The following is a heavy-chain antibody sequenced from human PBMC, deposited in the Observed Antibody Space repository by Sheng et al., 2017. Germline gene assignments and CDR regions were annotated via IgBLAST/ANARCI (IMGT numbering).Heavy chain of an antibody. CDR1: VTPLPSYG. D-gene: IGHD2-21*01. CDR3: ARVRQGVAIEEQEGY. Sequence: QVQLVQSGAEVKKPGASVKSPARLLVTPLPSYGISWVATGPSDKGVEWMGWISAYNGNTNYAQKLQGRVTMTTDTSTSTAYMELRSLRSDDTAVYYCARVRQGVAIEEQEGYWGQGTLVTVSS. J-gene: IGHJ4*02. CDR2: ISAYNGNT. V-gene: IGHV1-18*01.